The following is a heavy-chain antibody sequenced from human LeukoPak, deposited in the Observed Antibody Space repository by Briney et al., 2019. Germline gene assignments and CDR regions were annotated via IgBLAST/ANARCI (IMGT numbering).Heavy chain of an antibody. D-gene: IGHD3-22*01. CDR2: IYHSGST. Sequence: PSETLSLTCTVSGGSISSSSYYWGWIRQPPGKGLEWIGSIYHSGSTYFHPSLKSRVTISVDTSKNQFSPKLSSVTAADTAVYYCARDQAAYYDRSGYHYSSTAAAFDIWGQGTVVTVSS. CDR3: ARDQAAYYDRSGYHYSSTAAAFDI. V-gene: IGHV4-39*07. CDR1: GGSISSSSYY. J-gene: IGHJ3*02.